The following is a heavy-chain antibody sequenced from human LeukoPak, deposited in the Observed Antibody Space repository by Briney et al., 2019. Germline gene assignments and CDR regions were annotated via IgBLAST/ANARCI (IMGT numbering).Heavy chain of an antibody. D-gene: IGHD6-19*01. V-gene: IGHV4-34*01. J-gene: IGHJ4*02. Sequence: SETLSLTCAVYGGSFSGYYRNWIRQPPGKGLEWIGEINHSGKTNNNTSLNSRVIISVDTTKNQFSLKLTSVTAADTAVYYCVRRSRSGSGWLIEYWGQGTLVTVSS. CDR3: VRRSRSGSGWLIEY. CDR1: GGSFSGYY. CDR2: INHSGKT.